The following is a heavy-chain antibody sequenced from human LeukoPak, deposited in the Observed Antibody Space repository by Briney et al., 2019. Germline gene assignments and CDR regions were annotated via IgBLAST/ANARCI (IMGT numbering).Heavy chain of an antibody. J-gene: IGHJ4*02. V-gene: IGHV1-18*01. CDR1: GYTFTSYS. CDR3: ARVSYYYYDSSGYYDY. D-gene: IGHD3-22*01. CDR2: ISAYNGNT. Sequence: ASVKVSCKASGYTFTSYSISWVRQAPGQGLEWMGCISAYNGNTNYVQKLQGRVTMNTDTSTSTAYMELRSLRSDDTAVYYCARVSYYYYDSSGYYDYWGQGNLVTVSS.